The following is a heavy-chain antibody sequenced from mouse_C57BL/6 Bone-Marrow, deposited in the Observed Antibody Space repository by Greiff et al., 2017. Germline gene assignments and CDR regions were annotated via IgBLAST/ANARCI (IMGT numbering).Heavy chain of an antibody. J-gene: IGHJ2*01. CDR3: TRVLLGFDY. D-gene: IGHD4-1*01. CDR2: ISSGGDYI. CDR1: GFTFSSYA. V-gene: IGHV5-9-1*02. Sequence: EVMLVESGEGLVKPGGSLKLSCAASGFTFSSYAMSWVRQTPEKRLEWVAYISSGGDYIYYADTVKGRFTISRDNARNALYLQMSSLKSEDTAMYYCTRVLLGFDYWGQGTTLTVSS.